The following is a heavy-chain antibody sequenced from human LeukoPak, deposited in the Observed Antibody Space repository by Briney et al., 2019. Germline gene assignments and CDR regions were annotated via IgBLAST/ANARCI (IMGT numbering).Heavy chain of an antibody. CDR1: GYTFTSHD. CDR3: VRTPPNWGFDY. D-gene: IGHD7-27*01. CDR2: MSPNSGDT. Sequence: ASVKVPCKASGYTFTSHDINWVRQATGQGLEWMGWMSPNSGDTGYAQKFQGRVTMTSDSSISTAYMELSSLRSEDTAIYYCVRTPPNWGFDYWGQGTLVTVSS. V-gene: IGHV1-8*01. J-gene: IGHJ4*02.